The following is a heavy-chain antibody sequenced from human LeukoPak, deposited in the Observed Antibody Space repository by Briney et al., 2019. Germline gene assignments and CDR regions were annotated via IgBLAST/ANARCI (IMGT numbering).Heavy chain of an antibody. CDR1: GYTFTSHD. CDR3: VRTPPNWGFDY. D-gene: IGHD7-27*01. CDR2: MSPNSGDT. Sequence: ASVKVPCKASGYTFTSHDINWVRQATGQGLEWMGWMSPNSGDTGYAQKFQGRVTMTSDSSISTAYMELSSLRSEDTAIYYCVRTPPNWGFDYWGQGTLVTVSS. V-gene: IGHV1-8*01. J-gene: IGHJ4*02.